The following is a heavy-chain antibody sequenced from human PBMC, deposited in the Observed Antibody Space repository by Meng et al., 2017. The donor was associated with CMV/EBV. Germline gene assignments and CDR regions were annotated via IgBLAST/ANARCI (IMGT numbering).Heavy chain of an antibody. Sequence: GESLKISCAASGFTFSNAWMSWVRQAPGKGLEWVGRIKSKTDGGTTDYAAPVKDRFTISRDDSKNTLYLQMNSLKTEDTAVYYCTTTPFPAMIVAWGQGTLVTVSS. CDR2: IKSKTDGGTT. V-gene: IGHV3-15*01. CDR3: TTTPFPAMIVA. J-gene: IGHJ4*02. D-gene: IGHD3-22*01. CDR1: GFTFSNAW.